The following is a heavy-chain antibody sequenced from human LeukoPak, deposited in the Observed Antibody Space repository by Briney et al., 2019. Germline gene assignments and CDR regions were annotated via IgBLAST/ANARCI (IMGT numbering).Heavy chain of an antibody. J-gene: IGHJ4*02. Sequence: SETLSLTCTVSGGSISSSSYYWGWIRQPPGKGLEWIGSIYYSGSTYYNPSPKSRVTISVDTSKNQFSLKLSSVTAADTAVYYCARDRFRGSIDYWGQGTLVTVSS. CDR2: IYYSGST. V-gene: IGHV4-39*02. CDR1: GGSISSSSYY. D-gene: IGHD5-12*01. CDR3: ARDRFRGSIDY.